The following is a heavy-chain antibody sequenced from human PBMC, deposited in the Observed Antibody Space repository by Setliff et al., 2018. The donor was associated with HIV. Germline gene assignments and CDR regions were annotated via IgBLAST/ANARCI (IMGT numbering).Heavy chain of an antibody. CDR1: GGTFSSYA. V-gene: IGHV1-69*05. Sequence: SVKVSCKGSGGTFSSYAISWVRQAPGQGLEWMGGIIPIFGPTNYAQKLQGRVTMTTDTSTSTAYMELRSLRSDDTAVYYCARDRRVRLRLPSFDYYYYGMDVWGQGTTVTVSS. CDR3: ARDRRVRLRLPSFDYYYYGMDV. CDR2: IIPIFGPT. D-gene: IGHD5-12*01. J-gene: IGHJ6*02.